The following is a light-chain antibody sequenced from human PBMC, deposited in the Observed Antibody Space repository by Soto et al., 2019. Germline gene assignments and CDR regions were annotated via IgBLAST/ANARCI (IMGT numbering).Light chain of an antibody. CDR3: CSYVGGYSYV. J-gene: IGLJ1*01. CDR2: DVS. Sequence: QFVLTQRRSVSGSPGQSVTVCCIGTSSDVGDYNSVSWYQQHPGKAPKLMIYDVSKRPSGVPDRFSGAKSGNTASLTISGLQAEDEADYYCCSYVGGYSYVFGIGTKVT. V-gene: IGLV2-11*01. CDR1: SSDVGDYNS.